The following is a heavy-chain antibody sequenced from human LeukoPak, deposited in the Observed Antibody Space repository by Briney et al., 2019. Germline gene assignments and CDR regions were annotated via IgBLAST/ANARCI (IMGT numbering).Heavy chain of an antibody. CDR2: ISAYNGNT. Sequence: ASVKVSCKASGYTLTSYGISWVRQAPGQGLEWMGWISAYNGNTNYAQKLQGRVTMTTDTSTSTAYMELRSLRSDDTAVYYCARVVGATGYNWFDPWGQGTLVTVSS. CDR1: GYTLTSYG. J-gene: IGHJ5*02. D-gene: IGHD1-26*01. V-gene: IGHV1-18*01. CDR3: ARVVGATGYNWFDP.